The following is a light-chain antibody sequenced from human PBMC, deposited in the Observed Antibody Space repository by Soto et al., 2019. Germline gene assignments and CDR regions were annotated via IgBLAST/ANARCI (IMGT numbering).Light chain of an antibody. Sequence: QSALTQPPSASGSPGQSVTISCTGTSSDVGGYNYVSWYQRHPDRAPKLMIYEVTKRPSGVPDRFSGSKSGNTASLTVSELQAEDEADYYCASYAGSDNFVVFGGGTQLTVL. V-gene: IGLV2-8*01. CDR3: ASYAGSDNFVV. CDR2: EVT. J-gene: IGLJ2*01. CDR1: SSDVGGYNY.